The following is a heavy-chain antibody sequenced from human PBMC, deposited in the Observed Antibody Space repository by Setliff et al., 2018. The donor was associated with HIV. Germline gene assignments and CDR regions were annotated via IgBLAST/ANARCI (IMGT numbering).Heavy chain of an antibody. CDR1: GFTFSNSW. CDR3: TKEKRGSGAYNFDL. Sequence: PGGSLRLSCAASGFTFSNSWMTWVRQAPGKGLEWVGRIKTKTQRGTTDYAAPAKGRFIISRDDSKNTLSLIMNDLKADDTAMYYCTKEKRGSGAYNFDLWGQGTLVTVSS. J-gene: IGHJ4*02. D-gene: IGHD5-12*01. CDR2: IKTKTQRGTT. V-gene: IGHV3-15*01.